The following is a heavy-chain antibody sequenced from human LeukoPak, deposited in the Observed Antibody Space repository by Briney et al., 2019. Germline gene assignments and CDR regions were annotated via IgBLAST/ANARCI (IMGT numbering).Heavy chain of an antibody. V-gene: IGHV3-33*01. J-gene: IGHJ6*02. CDR3: ARGVSFGVVTLYYYYGMDV. CDR2: IWYDGSNK. Sequence: PGGSLRLSCAASGFTFSSYGMHWVRQAPGKGLEWVAVIWYDGSNKYHADSVKGRFTISRDNSKNTLYLQMNSLRAEDTAVYYCARGVSFGVVTLYYYYGMDVWGQGTTVTVSS. CDR1: GFTFSSYG. D-gene: IGHD3-3*01.